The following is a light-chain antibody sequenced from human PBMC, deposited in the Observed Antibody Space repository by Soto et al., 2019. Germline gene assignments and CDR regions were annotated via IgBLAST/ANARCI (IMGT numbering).Light chain of an antibody. CDR3: QQYNSYWT. CDR1: QSISSW. CDR2: KAS. V-gene: IGKV1-5*03. J-gene: IGKJ1*01. Sequence: DIQLTQSPSTLSVSLGDRVTIIWRASQSISSWLAWYQQKPGKAPKLLIYKASSLESGVPSRFSGSGSGTESTLTISSLKPDDFATYYCQQYNSYWTFGQGTKVDIK.